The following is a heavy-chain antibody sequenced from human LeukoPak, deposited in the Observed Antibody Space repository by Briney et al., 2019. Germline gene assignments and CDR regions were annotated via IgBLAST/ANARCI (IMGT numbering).Heavy chain of an antibody. CDR3: IANYYDSSGYPIAYYFDY. D-gene: IGHD3-22*01. CDR1: GINFGDYA. J-gene: IGHJ4*02. Sequence: SGGSLRLSCAASGINFGDYAMSWVRQAPGKGLEWVGFIRSKAYGETTEYAASVKGRFTISRDDSKSMAYLQMNSLKTEDTAVYYCIANYYDSSGYPIAYYFDYWGQGTLVTVSS. V-gene: IGHV3-49*04. CDR2: IRSKAYGETT.